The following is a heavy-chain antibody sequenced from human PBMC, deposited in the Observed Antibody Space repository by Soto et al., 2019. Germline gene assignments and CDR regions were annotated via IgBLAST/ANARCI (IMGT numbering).Heavy chain of an antibody. V-gene: IGHV6-1*01. CDR2: TYYRSKWYN. CDR1: GDSVSSNSAA. D-gene: IGHD6-13*01. CDR3: ARDRKQQLVSVIDY. J-gene: IGHJ4*02. Sequence: SQTLSLTCAISGDSVSSNSAACNWIRQSPSRGLEWLGRTYYRSKWYNDYAVSVKSRITINPDTSKNQFSLQLNSVTPEDTAVYYCARDRKQQLVSVIDYWGQGTLVTVSS.